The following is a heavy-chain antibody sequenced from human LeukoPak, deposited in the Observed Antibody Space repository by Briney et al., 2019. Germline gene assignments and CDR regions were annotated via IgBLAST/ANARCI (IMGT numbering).Heavy chain of an antibody. CDR3: ASPADGDYAFDI. Sequence: ASVKVSCKASGYTFTGYYMHWVRQAPGQGLEWMGRINPNSGGTNYAQKFQGRVTMTRDTSISTAYMELSRLRSDDTAVYYCASPADGDYAFDIWGQGTMVTVSS. CDR2: INPNSGGT. CDR1: GYTFTGYY. D-gene: IGHD4-17*01. V-gene: IGHV1-2*06. J-gene: IGHJ3*02.